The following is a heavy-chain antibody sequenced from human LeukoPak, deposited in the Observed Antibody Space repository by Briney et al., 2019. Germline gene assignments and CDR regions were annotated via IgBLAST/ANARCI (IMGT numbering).Heavy chain of an antibody. CDR1: GGTFSSYA. D-gene: IGHD6-19*01. CDR2: IIPIFGTA. Sequence: SVKVSCKASGGTFSSYAISWVRQAPGQGLEWMGGIIPIFGTANYAQKFQGRVTITADESTSTAYMELSSLRSEDTAVYYCARDPDSSGWYGWFDYWGQGTLVTVSS. V-gene: IGHV1-69*13. J-gene: IGHJ4*02. CDR3: ARDPDSSGWYGWFDY.